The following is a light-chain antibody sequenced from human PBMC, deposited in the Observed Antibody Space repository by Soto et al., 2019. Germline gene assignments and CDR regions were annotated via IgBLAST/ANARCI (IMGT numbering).Light chain of an antibody. CDR1: HSISSY. V-gene: IGKV1-39*01. CDR2: AAT. CDR3: QQSYSTPR. J-gene: IGKJ1*01. Sequence: DIQMTQPPSSLSASVGDSVTITCRASHSISSYSNWYQQKPGKAPKLLNCAATSSQSRVASRFSGSGSGTDFTLTISSLQPEDFATYYCQQSYSTPRFGQGTKVDIK.